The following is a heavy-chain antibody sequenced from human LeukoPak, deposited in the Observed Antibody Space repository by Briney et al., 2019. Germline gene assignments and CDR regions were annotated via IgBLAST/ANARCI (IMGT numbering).Heavy chain of an antibody. Sequence: GESLKISCKGSGYSFTSYWIGWVRQMPGKGLEWMGIIYPGDSDTRYSPSFQGQVTISADKSISTAYLQWSSLKASDTAMYYCARTRGDTAMVDYFDYWGQGTLVTVSS. D-gene: IGHD5-18*01. J-gene: IGHJ4*02. V-gene: IGHV5-51*01. CDR3: ARTRGDTAMVDYFDY. CDR2: IYPGDSDT. CDR1: GYSFTSYW.